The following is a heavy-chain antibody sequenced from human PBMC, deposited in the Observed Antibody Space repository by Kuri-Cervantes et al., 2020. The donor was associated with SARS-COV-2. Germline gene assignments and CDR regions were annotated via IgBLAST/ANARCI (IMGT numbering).Heavy chain of an antibody. CDR2: ISYDGSNK. V-gene: IGHV3-30*18. D-gene: IGHD1-26*01. CDR3: AKDLRYSGNYYFDY. J-gene: IGHJ4*02. CDR1: GFTFSSYG. Sequence: GGSLRLSCAASGFTFSSYGMHWVRQAPGKGLEWVAVISYDGSNKYYADSVKGRFTISRDNSKNTLYLQMNSLRAEDTVVYYCAKDLRYSGNYYFDYWGQGTLVTVSS.